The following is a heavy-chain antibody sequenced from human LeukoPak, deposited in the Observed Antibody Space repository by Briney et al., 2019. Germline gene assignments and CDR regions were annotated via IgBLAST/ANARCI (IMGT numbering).Heavy chain of an antibody. V-gene: IGHV3-30*04. D-gene: IGHD5-18*01. CDR1: GFTFSSYA. J-gene: IGHJ4*02. Sequence: PGGSLRLSCAASGFTFSSYAMHWVRQAPGKGLEWVAVISYDGSNKYYADSVKGRFTISRDNSKNTLYLQMDSLSAEDTAVYYCVKVDTWGQGTLVTVSS. CDR3: VKVDT. CDR2: ISYDGSNK.